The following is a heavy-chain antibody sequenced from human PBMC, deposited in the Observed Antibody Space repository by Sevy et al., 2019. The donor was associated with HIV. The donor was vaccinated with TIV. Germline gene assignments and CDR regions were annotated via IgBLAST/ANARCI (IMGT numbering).Heavy chain of an antibody. CDR2: INPNSGVT. V-gene: IGHV1-2*06. CDR3: VREDNNAPRTLLSFDI. J-gene: IGHJ3*02. CDR1: GYMFRDYN. Sequence: ASVKVSCKATGYMFRDYNMHWVRQAPGQGLEWMALINPNSGVTIYAQKFRGRVSLTRDTAMRTAYMELSALTANDTAVYDCVREDNNAPRTLLSFDIWGQGTMVTVSS. D-gene: IGHD1-20*01.